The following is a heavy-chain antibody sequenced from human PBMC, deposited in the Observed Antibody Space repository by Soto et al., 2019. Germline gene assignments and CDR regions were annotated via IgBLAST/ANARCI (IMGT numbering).Heavy chain of an antibody. D-gene: IGHD2-2*01. CDR2: ISYSGST. V-gene: IGHV4-39*01. Sequence: QLQLQESGPGLVEPSETLSLTCTVSGASISRNYDYWGWIRQSPGKGLEWIGSISYSGSTYYNPSLRSRVTISVDTSKSQFSLRLTSVTAADTSVYFCARLSPFHCSSTACFHYYHMDVWGKGTTVTVSS. CDR3: ARLSPFHCSSTACFHYYHMDV. CDR1: GASISRNYDY. J-gene: IGHJ6*03.